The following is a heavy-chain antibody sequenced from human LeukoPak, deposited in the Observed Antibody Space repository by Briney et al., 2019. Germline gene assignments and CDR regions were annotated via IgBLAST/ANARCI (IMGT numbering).Heavy chain of an antibody. V-gene: IGHV4-59*01. CDR1: GGSISSYY. D-gene: IGHD6-13*01. Sequence: SETLSLTCTVSGGSISSYYWSLIRQPPGKGLEWVGYIYYSGTTKYNPSLKSRVSISVDTSKNQFSLKLSSVTAADTAVYYCARGVYIAAAQYAYWGQGTLVTVSS. CDR2: IYYSGTT. CDR3: ARGVYIAAAQYAY. J-gene: IGHJ4*02.